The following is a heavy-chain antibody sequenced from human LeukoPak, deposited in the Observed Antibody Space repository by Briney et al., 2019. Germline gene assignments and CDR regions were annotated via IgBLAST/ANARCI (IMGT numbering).Heavy chain of an antibody. D-gene: IGHD3-3*01. CDR1: GYTFTSYG. CDR2: ISAYNGNT. J-gene: IGHJ4*02. Sequence: ASVKVSCKASGYTFTSYGISWVRQAPGQGLEWMGWISAYNGNTNYAQKLQGRVTMTTDTSTSTAYMELRSLRSEDTAVYYCAKMGKTYYDFWSGSNTRGPFDYWGQGTLVTVSS. CDR3: AKMGKTYYDFWSGSNTRGPFDY. V-gene: IGHV1-18*01.